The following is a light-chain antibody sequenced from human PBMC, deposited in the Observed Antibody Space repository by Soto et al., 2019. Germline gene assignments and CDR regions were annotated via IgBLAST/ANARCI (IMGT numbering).Light chain of an antibody. CDR2: AAS. CDR3: QQSFSFPVT. J-gene: IGKJ2*01. CDR1: QTITRY. Sequence: DIQMTQSPSSLYATVGDRVTITCRANQTITRYLNWYQQKPGTAPKLLIYAASSLQEGVSSRFRGSGSGTDFTLTISNPQTEDFAAYSCQQSFSFPVTFGQGTKLEIK. V-gene: IGKV1-39*01.